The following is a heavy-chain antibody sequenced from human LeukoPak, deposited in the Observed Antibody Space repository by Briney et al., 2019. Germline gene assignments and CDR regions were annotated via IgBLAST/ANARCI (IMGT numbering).Heavy chain of an antibody. D-gene: IGHD6-13*01. CDR1: GGSFSGYY. CDR2: MNRSGST. J-gene: IGHJ5*02. CDR3: ARGSTPYQFLSAVAGPPLFEP. V-gene: IGHV4-34*01. Sequence: SETLSLTCAVYGGSFSGYYWSWIRQPPGKGLEWIGEMNRSGSTNYNPSLKSRVTISVDTSKNQFSLKLSSVTAADTAVYYCARGSTPYQFLSAVAGPPLFEPWGQGTLVTVSS.